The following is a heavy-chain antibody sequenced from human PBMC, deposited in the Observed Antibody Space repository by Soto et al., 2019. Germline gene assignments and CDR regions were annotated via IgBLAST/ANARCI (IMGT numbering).Heavy chain of an antibody. CDR3: ARYSTVTTRTATFDY. J-gene: IGHJ4*02. CDR2: IYYSGST. CDR1: GGSISSYY. V-gene: IGHV4-59*08. D-gene: IGHD4-17*01. Sequence: SETLSLTCTVSGGSISSYYWSWIRQPPGKGLEWIGYIYYSGSTNYNPSLKSRVTISVDTSKIQFSLKLSSVTAADTAVYYCARYSTVTTRTATFDYWGQGTLVTVSS.